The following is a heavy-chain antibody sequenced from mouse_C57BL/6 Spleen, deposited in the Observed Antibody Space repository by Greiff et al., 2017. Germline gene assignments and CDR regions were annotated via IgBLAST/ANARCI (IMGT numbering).Heavy chain of an antibody. CDR3: ARNDYDTGDWYFDV. J-gene: IGHJ1*03. D-gene: IGHD2-4*01. CDR2: INPSNGGT. Sequence: QVQLQQPGTELVKPGASVKLSCKASGYTFTSYWMHWVKQRPGQGLEWIGNINPSNGGTNYNEKFKSKATLTVDKSSSTAYMQLSSLTSEDSAVYYCARNDYDTGDWYFDVWGTGTTVTVSS. CDR1: GYTFTSYW. V-gene: IGHV1-53*01.